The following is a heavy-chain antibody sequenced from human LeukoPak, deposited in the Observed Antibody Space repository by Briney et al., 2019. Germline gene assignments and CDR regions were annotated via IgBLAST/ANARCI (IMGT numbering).Heavy chain of an antibody. D-gene: IGHD1-26*01. Sequence: ASVKVSCKASGYTFTSYDINWVRQATGQGLEWMGWMNPNSGNTGYAQKFQGRVTMTRNTSISTAYMELSRLRSEDTAVYYCARPWELLRGGDAFDIWGQGTMVTVSS. CDR3: ARPWELLRGGDAFDI. CDR2: MNPNSGNT. CDR1: GYTFTSYD. J-gene: IGHJ3*02. V-gene: IGHV1-8*01.